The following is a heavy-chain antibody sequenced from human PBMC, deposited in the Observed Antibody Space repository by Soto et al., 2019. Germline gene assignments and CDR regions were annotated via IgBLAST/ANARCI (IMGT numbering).Heavy chain of an antibody. CDR2: ISSSGTYT. CDR3: PREGWSGYYYYAMDV. J-gene: IGHJ6*02. V-gene: IGHV3-21*01. CDR1: GFTFSSYS. D-gene: IGHD3-3*01. Sequence: EVQLVESGGGLVKPGGSLRLSCAASGFTFSSYSMNWVRQAPGKGLEWVSSISSSGTYTYYADSLKGRFTISRDNAKNSLYLQLNSLRAEDTAVYYCPREGWSGYYYYAMDVWGQGTTVTVSS.